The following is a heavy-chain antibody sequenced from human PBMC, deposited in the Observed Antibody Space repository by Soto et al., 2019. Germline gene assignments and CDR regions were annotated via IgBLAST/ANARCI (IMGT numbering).Heavy chain of an antibody. CDR1: GFSLSTSGMR. CDR2: IDWDDDK. Sequence: PSQTLALTCTFSGFSLSTSGMRVSLIRQPPGKALEWLARIDWDDDKFYSSSLETRLTISKDTSKNQVVLTMTNMDPVDTATYFCARIAVAGIYFDYWGPGTLVTVYS. J-gene: IGHJ4*02. CDR3: ARIAVAGIYFDY. V-gene: IGHV2-70*04. D-gene: IGHD6-19*01.